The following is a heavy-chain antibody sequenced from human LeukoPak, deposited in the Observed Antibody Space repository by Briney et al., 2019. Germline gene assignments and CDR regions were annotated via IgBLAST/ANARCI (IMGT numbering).Heavy chain of an antibody. CDR3: ARAERWLQTVPPDY. D-gene: IGHD5-24*01. J-gene: IGHJ4*02. CDR2: IIPIFGTA. V-gene: IGHV1-69*05. CDR1: GGTFSSYA. Sequence: SVKVSCKASGGTFSSYAISWVRQAPGQGLEWMGGIIPIFGTANYAQKFQGRVTITTDESTSTAYMELSSLRSEDTAVHYCARAERWLQTVPPDYWGQGTLVTVSS.